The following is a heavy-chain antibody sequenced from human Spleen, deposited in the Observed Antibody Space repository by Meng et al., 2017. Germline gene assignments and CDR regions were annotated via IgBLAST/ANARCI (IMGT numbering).Heavy chain of an antibody. J-gene: IGHJ4*02. CDR1: VYTFTNYE. Sequence: GRVVESGAEVKKPGASVKVSCKAYVYTFTNYELNWVRQAAGQGLEWMGRIDPKSGDTHYAQRFQGRVTMTGDTSISTAYMELSGLRSDDTAMYYCARDEDISAAGKLFGDYWGQGTLVTVSS. D-gene: IGHD6-13*01. V-gene: IGHV1-2*06. CDR2: IDPKSGDT. CDR3: ARDEDISAAGKLFGDY.